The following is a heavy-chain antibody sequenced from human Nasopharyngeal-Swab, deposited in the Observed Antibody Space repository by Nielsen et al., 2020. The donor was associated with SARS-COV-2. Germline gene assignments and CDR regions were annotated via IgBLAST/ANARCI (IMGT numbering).Heavy chain of an antibody. Sequence: GESLTISCAASGFTFRDYSMNWVRQAPGKGLEWVSSIGRYGTDIFHADSVKGRFSVIRDAANKSIYLQMRSLRAEDTAVYYCARGTVFGVANGMDVWGQGTTVTVSS. CDR3: ARGTVFGVANGMDV. V-gene: IGHV3-21*01. J-gene: IGHJ6*02. D-gene: IGHD3-3*01. CDR1: GFTFRDYS. CDR2: IGRYGTDI.